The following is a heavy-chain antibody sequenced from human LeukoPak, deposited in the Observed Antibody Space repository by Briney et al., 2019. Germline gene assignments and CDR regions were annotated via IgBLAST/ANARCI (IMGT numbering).Heavy chain of an antibody. V-gene: IGHV4-39*01. CDR1: GGSISSSNYY. CDR3: ARLLARITIFGVARPDY. Sequence: SETLSLTCTVSGGSISSSNYYWGWIRQPPGKGLEWIASMYYSGSTYYNPSLKSRVTISVDTSKNQFSLKLSSVTAADTAVYYCARLLARITIFGVARPDYWGQGTLVTVSS. CDR2: MYYSGST. J-gene: IGHJ4*02. D-gene: IGHD3-3*01.